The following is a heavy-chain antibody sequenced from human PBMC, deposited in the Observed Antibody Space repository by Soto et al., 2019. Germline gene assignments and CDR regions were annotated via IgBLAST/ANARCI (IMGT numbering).Heavy chain of an antibody. CDR1: GFSFSSYA. D-gene: IGHD3-10*02. V-gene: IGHV3-23*01. CDR2: ISGSGSPT. J-gene: IGHJ6*02. Sequence: EVPLLESGGGLGQPGGSLRLSCAASGFSFSSYAMTWVRQAPGRGLEWVSAISGSGSPTYYADSVKGRFTISRDNSXSXXYLQMNGLRADDTAVYYCARDMSGGTYNYYYGMDVWGQGTTVTVSS. CDR3: ARDMSGGTYNYYYGMDV.